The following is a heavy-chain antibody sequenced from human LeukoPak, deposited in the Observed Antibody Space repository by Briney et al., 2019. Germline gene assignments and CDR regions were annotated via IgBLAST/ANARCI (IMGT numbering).Heavy chain of an antibody. Sequence: PSETLSLTCTVSGGSISSSSYYWGWIRQPPGKGLEWIGNIYYSGSTYYNPSLKSRVTISVDTSKNQFSLKLSSVTAADTAVYYCARDRRDGYNWAYWYFDLWGRGTLVTVSS. CDR2: IYYSGST. CDR1: GGSISSSSYY. D-gene: IGHD5-24*01. J-gene: IGHJ2*01. V-gene: IGHV4-39*07. CDR3: ARDRRDGYNWAYWYFDL.